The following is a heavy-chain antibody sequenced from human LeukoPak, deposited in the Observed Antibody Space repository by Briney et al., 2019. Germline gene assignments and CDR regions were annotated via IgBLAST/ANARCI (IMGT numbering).Heavy chain of an antibody. J-gene: IGHJ4*02. CDR3: ARGGYHPWYFDY. D-gene: IGHD5-12*01. V-gene: IGHV3-30-3*01. Sequence: PGGSLRLSCAASGFTFSSYAMHWVRQAPGKGLEWVAVISYDGSNKYYADSVKGRFTISRDNSKNTLYLQMNSLRAEDTAVYYCARGGYHPWYFDYWGQGTLVTVSS. CDR1: GFTFSSYA. CDR2: ISYDGSNK.